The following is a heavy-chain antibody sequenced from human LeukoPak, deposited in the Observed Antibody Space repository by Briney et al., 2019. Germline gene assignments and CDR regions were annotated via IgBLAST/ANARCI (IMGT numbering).Heavy chain of an antibody. CDR2: IYSGGTT. V-gene: IGHV3-53*01. CDR1: GFTLSSNY. J-gene: IGHJ4*02. CDR3: ARQRPFDY. Sequence: GGSLRLSCAASGFTLSSNYMSWVRQAPGKGLEWVSGIYSGGTTYYADSVKARFSISRDNSKNTLYLQMNSLRAEDTAVYYCARQRPFDYWGQGTLVTVSS.